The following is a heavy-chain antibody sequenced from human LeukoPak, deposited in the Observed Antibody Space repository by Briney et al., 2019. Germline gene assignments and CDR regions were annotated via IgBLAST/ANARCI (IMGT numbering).Heavy chain of an antibody. CDR3: AKDVYHYDSSGYDY. J-gene: IGHJ4*02. D-gene: IGHD3-22*01. CDR2: ISYDGSNK. CDR1: GFTFSSYG. V-gene: IGHV3-30*18. Sequence: GRSLRLSCAASGFTFSSYGMHWVRQAPGKGLEWVAVISYDGSNKYYADSVKGRFTISRDNSKNTLYLQMNSLRAEDTAVYYCAKDVYHYDSSGYDYWGQGTLVTVSS.